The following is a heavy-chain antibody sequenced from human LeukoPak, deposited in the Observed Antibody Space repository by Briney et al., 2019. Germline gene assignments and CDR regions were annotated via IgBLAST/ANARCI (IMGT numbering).Heavy chain of an antibody. V-gene: IGHV3-21*01. Sequence: GGSLRLSCAASGFTFSSYSMNWVRQAPGKGLEWVSSISSSSSYIYYADSVKGRFTISRDNAKNSLYLQMNSLRAEDTAVYYCARDLPYSGSPIDYWGQGTLVTVSS. D-gene: IGHD1-26*01. CDR2: ISSSSSYI. CDR1: GFTFSSYS. J-gene: IGHJ4*02. CDR3: ARDLPYSGSPIDY.